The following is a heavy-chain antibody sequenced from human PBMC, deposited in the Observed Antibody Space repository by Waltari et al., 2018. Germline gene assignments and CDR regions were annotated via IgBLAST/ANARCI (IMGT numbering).Heavy chain of an antibody. CDR1: GFTFSSYA. D-gene: IGHD3-3*01. CDR3: AKDRVFWSGYPDYFDY. V-gene: IGHV3-23*01. Sequence: EVQLLESGGGLVQPGGSLRLSCAASGFTFSSYAMSWVRQAPGKGLEWVSAISGSGGSTYYADSVKGRFTISRDNSKNTLYLQMNSLRAEDTAVYYCAKDRVFWSGYPDYFDYWGQGTLVTVSS. J-gene: IGHJ4*02. CDR2: ISGSGGST.